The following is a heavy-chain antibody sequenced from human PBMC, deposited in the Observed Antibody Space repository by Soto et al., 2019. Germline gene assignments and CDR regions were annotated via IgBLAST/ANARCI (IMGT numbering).Heavy chain of an antibody. D-gene: IGHD3-22*01. Sequence: SETLSLTCTVSGGSISSSSYYWGWIRQPPGKGLEWIGSIYYSGSTYYNPSLKSRVTISVDTSKNQFSLKLSSVTAADTAVYCCSGYYYEDYYGMDVWGQGTTVTVSS. V-gene: IGHV4-39*01. CDR3: SGYYYEDYYGMDV. CDR2: IYYSGST. CDR1: GGSISSSSYY. J-gene: IGHJ6*02.